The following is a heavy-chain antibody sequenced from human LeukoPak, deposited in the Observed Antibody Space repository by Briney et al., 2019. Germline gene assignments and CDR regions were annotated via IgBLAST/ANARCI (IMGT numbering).Heavy chain of an antibody. CDR3: ATLYYYGSGSYRIGAFDI. V-gene: IGHV5-51*01. CDR2: IYPGDSDT. J-gene: IGHJ3*02. CDR1: GYSFTSYW. Sequence: GESLEISCKGSGYSFTSYWIGWVRQMPGKGLEWMGIIYPGDSDTRYSPSFQGQVTISADKSISTAYLQWSSLKASDTAMYYCATLYYYGSGSYRIGAFDIWGQGTMVTVSS. D-gene: IGHD3-10*01.